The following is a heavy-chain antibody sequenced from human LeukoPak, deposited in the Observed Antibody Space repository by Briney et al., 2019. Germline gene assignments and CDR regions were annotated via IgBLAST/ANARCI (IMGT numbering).Heavy chain of an antibody. CDR1: GFTFSSYG. CDR3: AKAQAYGGFDY. CDR2: ISYDGSNK. J-gene: IGHJ4*02. Sequence: GGSLRLSCAASGFTFSSYGMHWVRQAPGKGLEWVAVISYDGSNKYYADSEKGRFTISRDNSKNTLYLQMNSLRAEDTAVYYCAKAQAYGGFDYWGQGTLVTVSS. V-gene: IGHV3-30*18. D-gene: IGHD3-16*01.